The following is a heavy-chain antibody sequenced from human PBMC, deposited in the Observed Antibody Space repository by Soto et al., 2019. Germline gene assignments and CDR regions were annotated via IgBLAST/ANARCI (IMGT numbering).Heavy chain of an antibody. Sequence: GGSLRFSCAVSGFTFNNYAMSWVRQPPGKGLEWVSSITSSGGSTYYADSVKGRLTISRDNSENTLYLQMNSLRVEDTAVYYCAKRKYGDYVGGFDRWGQGTLVTVSS. D-gene: IGHD4-17*01. CDR1: GFTFNNYA. V-gene: IGHV3-23*01. CDR3: AKRKYGDYVGGFDR. J-gene: IGHJ4*02. CDR2: ITSSGGST.